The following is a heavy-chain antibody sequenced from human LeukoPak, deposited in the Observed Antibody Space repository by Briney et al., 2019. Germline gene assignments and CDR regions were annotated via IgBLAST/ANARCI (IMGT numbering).Heavy chain of an antibody. Sequence: GGSLRLSCAASGFTFSSYWMSWVRQAPEKGLEWVAKIKPDGSEIYHVDSVQGRFTISRDNAKNALYLQMNSLRVEDTAVYYCVPLNWNPPGDFDRWGQGTLVTVSS. CDR3: VPLNWNPPGDFDR. D-gene: IGHD1-20*01. CDR1: GFTFSSYW. CDR2: IKPDGSEI. J-gene: IGHJ4*02. V-gene: IGHV3-7*01.